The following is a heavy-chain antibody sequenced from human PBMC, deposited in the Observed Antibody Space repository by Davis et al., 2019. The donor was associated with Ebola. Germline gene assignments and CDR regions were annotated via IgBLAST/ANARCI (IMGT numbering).Heavy chain of an antibody. Sequence: GESLKISCASSGFTFSSYIMNWVRQAPGKGLEWVSSISSSSSYIYYADSVKGRFTISRDNAKNSLYLQMNSLRAEDTAVYYCARGRPAASYWGQGTLVTVSS. D-gene: IGHD2-2*01. CDR2: ISSSSSYI. CDR3: ARGRPAASY. CDR1: GFTFSSYI. J-gene: IGHJ4*02. V-gene: IGHV3-21*01.